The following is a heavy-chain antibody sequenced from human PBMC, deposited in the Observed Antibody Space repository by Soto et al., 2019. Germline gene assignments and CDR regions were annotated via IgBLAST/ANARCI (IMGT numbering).Heavy chain of an antibody. J-gene: IGHJ4*02. D-gene: IGHD1-26*01. CDR3: ARLEGATTMGDY. CDR2: ISYDGSNK. Sequence: QVQLVESGGGVVQPGRSLRLSCAASGFTFSSYAMHWVRQAPGKGLEWVAVISYDGSNKYYADSVKGRFTISRDNSKNTLYLQMNSLRAEDTAGYYCARLEGATTMGDYWGQGTLVTVSS. CDR1: GFTFSSYA. V-gene: IGHV3-30-3*01.